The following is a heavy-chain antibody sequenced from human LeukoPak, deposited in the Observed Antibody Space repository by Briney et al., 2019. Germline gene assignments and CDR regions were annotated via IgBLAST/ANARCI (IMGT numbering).Heavy chain of an antibody. Sequence: EGSLRLSCAASGFTFSSYAMHWVRQAPGKGLEWVANMKQDGSEKYYVDSVKGRFTISRDNAKNSLYLQMNGLRAEDTAVYYCAREDIVVVVAAYNWFDPRGQGTLVTVSS. CDR3: AREDIVVVVAAYNWFDP. V-gene: IGHV3-7*03. CDR1: GFTFSSYA. CDR2: MKQDGSEK. J-gene: IGHJ5*02. D-gene: IGHD2-15*01.